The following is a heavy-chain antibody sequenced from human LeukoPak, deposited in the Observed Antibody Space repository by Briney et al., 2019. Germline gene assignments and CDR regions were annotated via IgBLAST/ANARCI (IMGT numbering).Heavy chain of an antibody. D-gene: IGHD4-23*01. Sequence: ASVKVSCKASGYTFTNYDINWVRQATGQGLEWMGWVNPNSGYTCYVQKFQGRVTMTRNTSITTAYMELSSLRSEDTAVYYCVRGNSHYGMDVWGQGTTVTVSS. CDR1: GYTFTNYD. CDR3: VRGNSHYGMDV. CDR2: VNPNSGYT. V-gene: IGHV1-8*01. J-gene: IGHJ6*02.